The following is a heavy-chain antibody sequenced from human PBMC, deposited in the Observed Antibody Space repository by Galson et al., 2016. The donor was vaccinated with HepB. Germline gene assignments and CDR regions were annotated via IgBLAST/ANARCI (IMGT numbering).Heavy chain of an antibody. CDR1: GDFVNTSGHY. CDR2: VYYSGRT. Sequence: ETLSLTCTVSGDFVNTSGHYWTWIRQAPGKGLEWLGYVYYSGRTYNNPSLRSRVSISVDTSKNQFSLKLSSVTAADTGVYYCARHAPNEGSGWILYFDLWGRGTLVTVSS. J-gene: IGHJ2*01. V-gene: IGHV4-39*01. D-gene: IGHD6-19*01. CDR3: ARHAPNEGSGWILYFDL.